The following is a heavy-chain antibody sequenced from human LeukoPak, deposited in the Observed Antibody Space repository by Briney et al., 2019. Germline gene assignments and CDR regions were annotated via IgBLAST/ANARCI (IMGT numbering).Heavy chain of an antibody. CDR2: INPSGGST. CDR3: ARGGIVVVPAAIQAYYYYGMDV. V-gene: IGHV1-46*01. CDR1: GYTFTSYY. Sequence: ASVKVSCKASGYTFTSYYMHWVRQAPGQGLEWMGIINPSGGSTSYAQKFQGRVTMTRGTSTSTVYMELSSLRSEDTAVYYCARGGIVVVPAAIQAYYYYGMDVWGQGTTVTVSS. D-gene: IGHD2-2*02. J-gene: IGHJ6*02.